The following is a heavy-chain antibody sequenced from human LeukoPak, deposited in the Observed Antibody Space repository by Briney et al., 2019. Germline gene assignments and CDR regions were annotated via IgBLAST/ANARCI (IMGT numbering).Heavy chain of an antibody. CDR2: IKQDGSEK. D-gene: IGHD3-3*01. V-gene: IGHV3-7*01. CDR3: ARDRENYDFWSGYRMDV. CDR1: GFTFSSYA. Sequence: GGSLRLSCAASGFTFSSYAMSWVRQAPGKGLEWVANIKQDGSEKYYVDSVKGRFTISRDNAKNSLYLQMNSLRAEDTAVYYCARDRENYDFWSGYRMDVWGKGTTVTVSS. J-gene: IGHJ6*03.